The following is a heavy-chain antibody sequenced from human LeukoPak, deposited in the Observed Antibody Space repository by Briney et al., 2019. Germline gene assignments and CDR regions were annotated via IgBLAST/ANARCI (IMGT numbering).Heavy chain of an antibody. Sequence: KTSETLSVTCTVSGASINSYFWSWVRQPPGGRLEWIGYIYDSGSTYYNPSLKSRVTISVDTSNNHFSLRLSSVTAADTAVYYCARQMYLGGMDVWGQGTTVTVSS. D-gene: IGHD2-8*01. CDR3: ARQMYLGGMDV. CDR2: IYDSGST. CDR1: GASINSYF. J-gene: IGHJ6*02. V-gene: IGHV4-59*08.